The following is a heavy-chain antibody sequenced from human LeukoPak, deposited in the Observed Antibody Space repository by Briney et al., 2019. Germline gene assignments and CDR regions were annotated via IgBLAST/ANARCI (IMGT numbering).Heavy chain of an antibody. V-gene: IGHV3-53*01. D-gene: IGHD6-13*01. Sequence: GGSLRLSCAASGFTVSSNYMSWVRQAPGKGLEWVSVIYSGGSTYYADSVKGRFTISRDNSKNTLYLQMNSLRAEDTAVYYCARDRAAAGYFDYWGQGTLVTVSS. CDR2: IYSGGST. CDR3: ARDRAAAGYFDY. CDR1: GFTVSSNY. J-gene: IGHJ4*02.